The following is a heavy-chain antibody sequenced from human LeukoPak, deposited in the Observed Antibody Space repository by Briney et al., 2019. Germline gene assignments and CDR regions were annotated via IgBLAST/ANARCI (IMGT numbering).Heavy chain of an antibody. CDR2: IYYSGST. CDR3: ARGARSVAARFDY. V-gene: IGHV4-59*12. J-gene: IGHJ4*02. D-gene: IGHD6-6*01. CDR1: GGSISSYY. Sequence: SETLSPTCTVSGGSISSYYWSWIRQPPGKGLEWIGYIYYSGSTNYNPSLKSRVTISVDTSKNQFSLKLSSVTAADTAVYYCARGARSVAARFDYWGQGTLVTVSS.